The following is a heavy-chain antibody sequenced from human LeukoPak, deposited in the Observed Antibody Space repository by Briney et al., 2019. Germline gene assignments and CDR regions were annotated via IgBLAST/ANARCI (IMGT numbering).Heavy chain of an antibody. CDR1: GFTFSSYA. V-gene: IGHV3-23*01. CDR2: ISGSGGST. CDR3: AKRGFGELLGYYYYYMDV. D-gene: IGHD3-10*01. J-gene: IGHJ6*03. Sequence: GGSLRLSCAASGFTFSSYAMSWVRQAPGKGLEWVSAISGSGGSTYYEDSVKGRFTISRDNSKNTLYLQMNSLRAEDTAVYYCAKRGFGELLGYYYYYMDVWGKGTTVTVSS.